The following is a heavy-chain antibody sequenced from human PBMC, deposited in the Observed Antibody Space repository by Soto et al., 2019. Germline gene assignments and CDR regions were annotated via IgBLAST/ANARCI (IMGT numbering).Heavy chain of an antibody. J-gene: IGHJ4*02. Sequence: VQLVESGGGVVQPGRSLRLSCVASGFTFSTYVMHWVRQAPGKGLEWVAVIWYDGSKKYYADSVKGRLTISRDNSKNTLYLQMNSPRAEDTAVYYCARGARDFDYWGQGTLVTVSS. CDR1: GFTFSTYV. V-gene: IGHV3-33*01. CDR2: IWYDGSKK. CDR3: ARGARDFDY. D-gene: IGHD3-16*01.